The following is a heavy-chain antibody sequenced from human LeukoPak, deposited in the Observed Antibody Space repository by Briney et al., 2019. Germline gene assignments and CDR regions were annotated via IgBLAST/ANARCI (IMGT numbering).Heavy chain of an antibody. CDR1: GFTFSSYA. V-gene: IGHV3-30-3*01. CDR3: ARDLVGGAFDI. Sequence: GGSLRLSCAASGFTFSSYAMHWVRQAPGKGLEWVAVISYDGSTKYYADSVKGRFTISRDNSKNTLYLQMNSLRTEDTAVYYCARDLVGGAFDIWGQGTMVTVSS. CDR2: ISYDGSTK. D-gene: IGHD1-26*01. J-gene: IGHJ3*02.